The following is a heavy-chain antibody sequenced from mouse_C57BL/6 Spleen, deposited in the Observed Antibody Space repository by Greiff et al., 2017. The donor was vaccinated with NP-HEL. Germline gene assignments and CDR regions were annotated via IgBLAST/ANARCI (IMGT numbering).Heavy chain of an antibody. Sequence: QVQLQQPGAELVKPGASVKLSCKASGYTFTSYWMHWVKQRPGQGLEWIGMIHPNSCSTNYNEKFKSKATLTVDKSSSTAYMQLSSLTSEDSAVYYCARSMITTVVDFDYWGQGTTLTVSS. D-gene: IGHD1-1*01. CDR1: GYTFTSYW. V-gene: IGHV1-64*01. CDR3: ARSMITTVVDFDY. CDR2: IHPNSCST. J-gene: IGHJ2*01.